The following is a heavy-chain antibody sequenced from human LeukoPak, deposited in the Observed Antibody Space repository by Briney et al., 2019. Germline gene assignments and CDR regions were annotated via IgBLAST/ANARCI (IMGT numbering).Heavy chain of an antibody. D-gene: IGHD2-21*02. CDR3: ARVEVTYIDY. CDR1: GYTFTGCY. J-gene: IGHJ4*02. CDR2: INPNSGGT. Sequence: ASVKVSCKASGYTFTGCYMHWVRQAPGQGLEWMGWINPNSGGTNYAQKFQGRVTTTRDTSISTAYMELSRLRSDDTAVYYCARVEVTYIDYWGQGTLVTVSS. V-gene: IGHV1-2*02.